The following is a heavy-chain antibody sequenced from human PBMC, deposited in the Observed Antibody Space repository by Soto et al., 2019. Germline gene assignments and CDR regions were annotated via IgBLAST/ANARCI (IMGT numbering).Heavy chain of an antibody. V-gene: IGHV1-69*04. D-gene: IGHD3-3*01. Sequence: ALVKVSCKASGGTFSSYAISWVREAPGQGLEWMGRIIPILGLANYAQKFQGRVTITADKSTSTAYMEMSSLRSEDTGVYDRAGDNAIFGVVRDFDYWGQGTLVTVSS. CDR3: AGDNAIFGVVRDFDY. CDR1: GGTFSSYA. J-gene: IGHJ4*02. CDR2: IIPILGLA.